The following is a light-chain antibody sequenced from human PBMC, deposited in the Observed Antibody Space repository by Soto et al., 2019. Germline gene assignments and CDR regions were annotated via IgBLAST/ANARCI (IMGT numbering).Light chain of an antibody. CDR3: QPVKSVPLT. Sequence: DIQVTPTTSSLSASVGDRVTITCRASQGIRNDLGWYQLKPGKAPKLLIYDASTLESGVPSRFSGSGSGTEFTLTLSSLQPEDFATYYCQPVKSVPLTFGQ. CDR2: DAS. J-gene: IGKJ5*01. CDR1: QGIRND. V-gene: IGKV1-17*01.